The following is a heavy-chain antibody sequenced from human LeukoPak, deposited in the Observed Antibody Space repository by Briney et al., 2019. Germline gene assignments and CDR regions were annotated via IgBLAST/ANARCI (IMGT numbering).Heavy chain of an antibody. D-gene: IGHD6-19*01. CDR2: MNPNSGNT. CDR1: GYSFTDKY. J-gene: IGHJ5*02. Sequence: ASVKVSCKASGYSFTDKYMHWVRQATGQGLEWMGWMNPNSGNTGYAQKFQGRVTITRNTPISTAYMELSSLRSEDTAVYYCARIYSSGWYNWFDPWGQGTLVTVSS. CDR3: ARIYSSGWYNWFDP. V-gene: IGHV1-8*03.